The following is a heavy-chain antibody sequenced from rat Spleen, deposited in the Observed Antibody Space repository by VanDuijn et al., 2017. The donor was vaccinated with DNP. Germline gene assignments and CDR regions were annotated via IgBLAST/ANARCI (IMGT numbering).Heavy chain of an antibody. D-gene: IGHD1-4*01. Sequence: EVQLVESGGGLVQPGRSLKLSCAASGFTFSDYYMAWVRQTPTKGLEWVAYTNYAGGSTYNGDSVKGRFTISRDNAKSTLYLQINRLRSEDMATYYCARHVLPLRVWDYWGQGVMVTVSS. CDR1: GFTFSDYY. CDR2: TNYAGGST. CDR3: ARHVLPLRVWDY. V-gene: IGHV5-22*01. J-gene: IGHJ2*01.